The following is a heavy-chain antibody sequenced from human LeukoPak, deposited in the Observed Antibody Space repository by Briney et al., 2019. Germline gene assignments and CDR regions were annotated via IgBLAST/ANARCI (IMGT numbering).Heavy chain of an antibody. J-gene: IGHJ5*02. CDR3: ARVTAVAGTDWFDP. Sequence: SETLSLTCTVSGGSISSYYWSWIRQPAGKGLEWIGRIYTSGSTNYNPSPKSRVTMSVDTSKNQFSLKLSSVTAADTAVYYCARVTAVAGTDWFDPWRQGTLVTVSS. CDR2: IYTSGST. D-gene: IGHD6-19*01. V-gene: IGHV4-4*07. CDR1: GGSISSYY.